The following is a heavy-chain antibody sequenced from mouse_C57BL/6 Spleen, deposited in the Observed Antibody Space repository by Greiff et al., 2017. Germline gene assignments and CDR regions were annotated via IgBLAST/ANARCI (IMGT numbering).Heavy chain of an antibody. J-gene: IGHJ1*03. CDR1: GFTFSSYT. CDR2: ISGGGGNT. CDR3: ARHPLITTVVEGYFDV. Sequence: EVQGVESGGGLVKPGGSLKLSCAASGFTFSSYTMSWVRQTPEKRLEWVATISGGGGNTYYPDSVKGRFTLSKDNAKNTLYLQMSSLRSEDTALYYGARHPLITTVVEGYFDVWGTGTTVTVSS. D-gene: IGHD1-1*01. V-gene: IGHV5-9*01.